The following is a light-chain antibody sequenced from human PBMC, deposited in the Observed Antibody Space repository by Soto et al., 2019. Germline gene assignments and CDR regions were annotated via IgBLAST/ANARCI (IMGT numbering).Light chain of an antibody. CDR1: SSDVGGYNY. Sequence: QSVLTQPRSVSGSPGQPVTISCTGTSSDVGGYNYVSWYQQHPGKAPKLMIYDVTTRPSGVPDRFSGSKSGNTASLTISGLQAEDEADYYCSSHAGSSVVFGTGTKVTVL. J-gene: IGLJ1*01. CDR3: SSHAGSSVV. V-gene: IGLV2-11*01. CDR2: DVT.